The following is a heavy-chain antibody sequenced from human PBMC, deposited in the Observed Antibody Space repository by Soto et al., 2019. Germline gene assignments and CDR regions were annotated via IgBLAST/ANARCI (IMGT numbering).Heavy chain of an antibody. CDR1: GGSVSSGSYY. Sequence: SETLSLTCTVSGGSVSSGSYYWSWIRQPPGKGLEWIGYIYYSGSTNYNPSLKSRVTISVDTSKNQFSLKLSSVTAADTAVYYCARDRADSIAARFDAFDIWGQGTMVTVSS. D-gene: IGHD6-6*01. CDR2: IYYSGST. J-gene: IGHJ3*02. V-gene: IGHV4-61*01. CDR3: ARDRADSIAARFDAFDI.